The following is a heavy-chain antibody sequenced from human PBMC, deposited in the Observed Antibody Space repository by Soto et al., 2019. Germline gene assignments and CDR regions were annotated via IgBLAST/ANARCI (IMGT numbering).Heavy chain of an antibody. V-gene: IGHV2-5*02. CDR1: GFSLTTTSMG. J-gene: IGHJ4*02. D-gene: IGHD4-17*01. Sequence: QITLKESGPPLVRPAQPLTLTCAFSGFSLTTTSMGVAWIRQPPGKALEWLALIYWDDDQRYSPSLKDRLTISKDTSRSRVGLTISNMNPEDTGTYFCAHAGDYDLLSFDHWGPGTLVTVSS. CDR2: IYWDDDQ. CDR3: AHAGDYDLLSFDH.